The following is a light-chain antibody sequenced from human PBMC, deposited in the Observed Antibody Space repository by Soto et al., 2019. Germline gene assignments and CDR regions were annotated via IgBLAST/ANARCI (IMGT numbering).Light chain of an antibody. J-gene: IGKJ3*01. CDR3: QQRSNWQFT. V-gene: IGKV3-11*01. CDR1: QSVSRY. Sequence: EIVLTQSPAILSLSPGERATLSCRASQSVSRYLAWYQQKPAQAPRLLIYDASNRATGIPARFSGSGSGTDFTLTISSLEPEEFAVYYCQQRSNWQFTFGPGTKVDI. CDR2: DAS.